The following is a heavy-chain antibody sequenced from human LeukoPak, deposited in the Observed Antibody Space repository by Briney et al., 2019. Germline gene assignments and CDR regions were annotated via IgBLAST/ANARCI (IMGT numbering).Heavy chain of an antibody. J-gene: IGHJ4*02. D-gene: IGHD1-26*01. V-gene: IGHV3-66*01. CDR2: LYSGGST. CDR3: ARGKSGIYTRPFDY. Sequence: GGSLRLSCAASGFSVSDTYMSWVRQAPGKGLEWVSLLYSGGSTHFADSVKGRFTISRDKSKNMLSLQMNSLRAEDTAVYYCARGKSGIYTRPFDYWGQGTLVTVSS. CDR1: GFSVSDTY.